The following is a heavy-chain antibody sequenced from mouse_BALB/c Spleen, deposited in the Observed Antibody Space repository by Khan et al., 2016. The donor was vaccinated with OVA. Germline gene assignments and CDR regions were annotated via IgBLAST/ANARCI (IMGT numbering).Heavy chain of an antibody. CDR1: GYSITSGYS. CDR2: IDYSGTT. V-gene: IGHV3-1*02. J-gene: IGHJ2*01. CDR3: VRRDY. Sequence: EVQLQESGPDLLKPSQSLSLTCTVTGYSITSGYSCPWIRPFPGHKLEWMGYIDYSGTTNYNPSLKRRISITREISKNQFFLQLNSVTTEDTATYYCVRRDYWGQGTTLTVSS.